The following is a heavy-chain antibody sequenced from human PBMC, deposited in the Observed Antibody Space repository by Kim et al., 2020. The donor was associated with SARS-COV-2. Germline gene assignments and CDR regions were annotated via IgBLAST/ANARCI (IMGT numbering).Heavy chain of an antibody. D-gene: IGHD2-21*02. J-gene: IGHJ4*02. Sequence: SETLSLTCAVYGGSFSGYYWSWIRQPPGKGLEWIGEINHSGSTNYNPSLKSRVTISVDTSKNQFSLKLSSVTAADTAVYYCARVGNSDCGGDCYALDYWGQGTLVTVSS. CDR1: GGSFSGYY. CDR3: ARVGNSDCGGDCYALDY. V-gene: IGHV4-34*01. CDR2: INHSGST.